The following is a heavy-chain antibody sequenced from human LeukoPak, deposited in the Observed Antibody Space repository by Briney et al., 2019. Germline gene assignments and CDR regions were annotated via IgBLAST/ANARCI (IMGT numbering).Heavy chain of an antibody. D-gene: IGHD4-17*01. CDR2: IYTSGST. V-gene: IGHV4-4*07. CDR1: GTSISSYY. CDR3: ARETTGLARYFDY. Sequence: SETLSLTCPVSGTSISSYYWSWIRPPAGKGLEWIGRIYTSGSTNYNPSLKSRVTMSVDTSKNQFSLNLSSVTAADTAFYYCARETTGLARYFDYWGQGTLVTVSS. J-gene: IGHJ4*02.